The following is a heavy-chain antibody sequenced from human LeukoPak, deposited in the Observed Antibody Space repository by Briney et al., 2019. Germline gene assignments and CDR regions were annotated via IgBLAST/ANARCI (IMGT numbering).Heavy chain of an antibody. J-gene: IGHJ4*02. CDR1: GFTFTTYA. CDR3: VRDGDGIVEFDF. CDR2: INSDGSSA. D-gene: IGHD2-21*01. V-gene: IGHV3-74*01. Sequence: GGSLRLSCAASGFTFTTYAMNWVRQAPGKGLEWVSRINSDGSSATYADSVRGRFTISRDNAENTVSLQMNSLRAEDTAVYYCVRDGDGIVEFDFRGQGTLVTVSS.